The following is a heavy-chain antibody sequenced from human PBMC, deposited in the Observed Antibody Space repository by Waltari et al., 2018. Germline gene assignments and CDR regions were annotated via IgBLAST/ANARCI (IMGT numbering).Heavy chain of an antibody. CDR1: GFTFSTSW. Sequence: EVHLVESGGGLVQPGGSLRLSCAASGFTFSTSWMSWVRQAPGKGLEWVANIKQDGSEKNYVDSVKGRFTISRDNAKKSLYLQMNSLRAEDTAVYYCVRWADYGDYAGNAFDIWGQGTMVTVSS. D-gene: IGHD4-17*01. CDR3: VRWADYGDYAGNAFDI. J-gene: IGHJ3*02. V-gene: IGHV3-7*01. CDR2: IKQDGSEK.